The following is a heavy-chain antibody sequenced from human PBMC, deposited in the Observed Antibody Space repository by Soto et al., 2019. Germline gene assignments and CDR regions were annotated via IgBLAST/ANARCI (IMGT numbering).Heavy chain of an antibody. D-gene: IGHD6-6*01. CDR2: ILSNSASI. V-gene: IGHV3-21*01. Sequence: GGSLRLSCAASGVTFSSFSFNWVRQAPGKGLEWVAFILSNSASIYYADSVKGRFTISRDNAKNSLYLQMNSLKDEDTAVYYCARDSVEQLVRRGFYYYYMDVWGKGTTVTVSS. CDR1: GVTFSSFS. CDR3: ARDSVEQLVRRGFYYYYMDV. J-gene: IGHJ6*03.